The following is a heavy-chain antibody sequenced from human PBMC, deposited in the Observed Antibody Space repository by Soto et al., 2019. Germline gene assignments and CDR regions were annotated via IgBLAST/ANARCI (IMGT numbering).Heavy chain of an antibody. J-gene: IGHJ3*01. V-gene: IGHV3-30-3*01. CDR3: AREGHSSGYYSASDL. CDR2: ISYDGTNK. CDR1: GFTFSGSA. Sequence: GGSLRFSCAASGFTFSGSAMHWVRQAPGKGLEWVAIISYDGTNKHYADSVKGRFTISRDNSKNTLYLQMGSLSAEDTARYYCAREGHSSGYYSASDLWGQGTMVTVSS. D-gene: IGHD3-22*01.